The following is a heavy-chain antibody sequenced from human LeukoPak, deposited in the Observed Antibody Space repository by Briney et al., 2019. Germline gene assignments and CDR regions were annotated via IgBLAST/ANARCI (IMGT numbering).Heavy chain of an antibody. Sequence: PSETPSLTCGVPVGSITSTNWWSWVRQPPGQGLEGIGEISLTGRTNYNPSLSGRVTTSLDESRNPLSLNLTSVTAADTAIYYCSRESGPFCPFGYWGQGTLVIVPP. V-gene: IGHV4-4*02. CDR2: ISLTGRT. CDR1: VGSITSTNW. CDR3: SRESGPFCPFGY. D-gene: IGHD1-26*01. J-gene: IGHJ4*02.